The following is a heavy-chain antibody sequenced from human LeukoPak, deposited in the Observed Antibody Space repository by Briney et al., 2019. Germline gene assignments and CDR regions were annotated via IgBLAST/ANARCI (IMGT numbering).Heavy chain of an antibody. J-gene: IGHJ4*02. CDR3: ATGSGSMYFDY. D-gene: IGHD3-10*01. Sequence: PSETLSLTCTVSGGSISSGGYYWSWIRQPPGKGLEWIGYIYHSGSTYYNPSLKSRVTISVDRSKNQFSLKLSSVTAADTAVYYCATGSGSMYFDYWGQGTLVTVSS. CDR1: GGSISSGGYY. V-gene: IGHV4-30-2*01. CDR2: IYHSGST.